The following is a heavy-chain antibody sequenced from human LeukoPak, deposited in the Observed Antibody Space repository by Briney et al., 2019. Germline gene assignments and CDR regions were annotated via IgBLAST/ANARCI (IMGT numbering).Heavy chain of an antibody. Sequence: SETLSLTCTVSGGSISSYYWSWIRQPPGKGLEWIGYIYTSGSTNYNPSLKSRVTISVDTSKNQFSLKLSSVTAADTAVYYCARLGYSGSLYYFDYSGQGTLVTVSS. D-gene: IGHD1-26*01. CDR2: IYTSGST. CDR3: ARLGYSGSLYYFDY. J-gene: IGHJ4*02. CDR1: GGSISSYY. V-gene: IGHV4-4*09.